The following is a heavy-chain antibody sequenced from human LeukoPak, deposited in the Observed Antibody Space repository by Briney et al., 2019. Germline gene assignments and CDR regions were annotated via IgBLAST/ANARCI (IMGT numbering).Heavy chain of an antibody. J-gene: IGHJ4*02. CDR1: GYTFTSYG. Sequence: ASVKVSCKASGYTFTSYGISWVRQAPGQGLEWMGWISAYNGNTNYAQKLQGRVTMTTDTSTSTAYMELRSLRSDDTAVYYCARQEDYDFWSGYYTGARRGFDYWGQGTLVTVSS. CDR3: ARQEDYDFWSGYYTGARRGFDY. D-gene: IGHD3-3*01. CDR2: ISAYNGNT. V-gene: IGHV1-18*01.